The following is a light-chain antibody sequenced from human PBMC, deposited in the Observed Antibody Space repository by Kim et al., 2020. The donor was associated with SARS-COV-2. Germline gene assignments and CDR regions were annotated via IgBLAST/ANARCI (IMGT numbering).Light chain of an antibody. J-gene: IGLJ3*02. CDR2: YDN. Sequence: APGMTATITCGGDHIGSNSVHWYQQRPGQAPVLVIYYDNDRPSGIPERFSGSNYGSTATLAISRVEAGDEADYYCQVWDGGSDLWVFGGGTQLTVL. CDR3: QVWDGGSDLWV. CDR1: HIGSNS. V-gene: IGLV3-21*04.